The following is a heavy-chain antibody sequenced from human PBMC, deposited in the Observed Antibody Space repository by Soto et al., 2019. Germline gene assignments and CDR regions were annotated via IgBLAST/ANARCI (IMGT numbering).Heavy chain of an antibody. Sequence: QVQLVQSGAEVKKPGASVKVSCKASGYTFTSYGIIWVRQAPGQGLEWMGWISAYNGNTNYAQKLQGRVTMTTDTSTSTAYMELRSLRSDDTAVYYCARDPRQDYIWGSYRSSFDYWGQGTLVTVSS. V-gene: IGHV1-18*01. D-gene: IGHD3-16*02. CDR3: ARDPRQDYIWGSYRSSFDY. J-gene: IGHJ4*02. CDR2: ISAYNGNT. CDR1: GYTFTSYG.